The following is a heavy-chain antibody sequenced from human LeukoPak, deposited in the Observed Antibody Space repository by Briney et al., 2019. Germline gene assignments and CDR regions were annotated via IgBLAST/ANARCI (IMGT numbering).Heavy chain of an antibody. CDR3: APGPCSSTSCYAAEGY. V-gene: IGHV3-23*01. D-gene: IGHD2-2*01. J-gene: IGHJ4*02. Sequence: GGSLRLSCAASGFTFSSYAMSWVRQAPAKGLEWVSAISGSGDNTYYADSVKGRFTISRDNSKKTLYLQMNSLRAEDTAVYYCAPGPCSSTSCYAAEGYWGQGTLVPVSS. CDR2: ISGSGDNT. CDR1: GFTFSSYA.